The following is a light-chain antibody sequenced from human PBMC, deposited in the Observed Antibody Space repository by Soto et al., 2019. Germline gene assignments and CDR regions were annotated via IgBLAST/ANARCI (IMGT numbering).Light chain of an antibody. CDR1: QGVSRK. J-gene: IGKJ1*01. Sequence: IVMTQSPATLSVAPGERVTFSCRASQGVSRKLAWYQQKPGQAPRLLIYGASSRATGIPDRFSGSGSGTDFTLTISDVQPEDFALYYCHQRQSWPRTFGQGTKVDIK. CDR3: HQRQSWPRT. CDR2: GAS. V-gene: IGKV3D-15*01.